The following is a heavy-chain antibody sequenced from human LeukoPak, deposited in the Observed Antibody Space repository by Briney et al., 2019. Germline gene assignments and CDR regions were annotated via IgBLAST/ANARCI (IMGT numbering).Heavy chain of an antibody. D-gene: IGHD7-27*01. V-gene: IGHV3-23*01. J-gene: IGHJ4*02. CDR1: GFTFSTYT. CDR3: AKATSNWGSYYCDY. CDR2: IAGNSVTI. Sequence: GGSLSLSCAACGFTFSTYTMKWVSQAPGRGLEWVSVIAGNSVTIRYADSVKGRFTISRDNSKNTLYLQMNSLRVEDTAVYYCAKATSNWGSYYCDYWGQGTLVTVSS.